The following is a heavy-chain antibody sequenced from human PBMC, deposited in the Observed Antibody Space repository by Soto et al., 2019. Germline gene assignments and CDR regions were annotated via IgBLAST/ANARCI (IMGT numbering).Heavy chain of an antibody. D-gene: IGHD3-22*01. CDR2: TIPIFGTA. V-gene: IGHV1-69*12. CDR3: ARDRGPSSGYYPYWFDP. CDR1: GGTFSSYA. J-gene: IGHJ5*02. Sequence: QVQLVQSGAEVKKPGSSVKVSCKASGGTFSSYAITWVRQAPGQGLEWMGGTIPIFGTANYAQKFQARVTITADEPTSTAYLELSSLSSEDTAVYYCARDRGPSSGYYPYWFDPWGQGTLVTVSS.